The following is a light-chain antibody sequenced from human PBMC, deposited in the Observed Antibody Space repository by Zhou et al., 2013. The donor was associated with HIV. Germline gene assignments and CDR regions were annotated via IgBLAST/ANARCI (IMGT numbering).Light chain of an antibody. V-gene: IGKV3-15*01. J-gene: IGKJ5*01. Sequence: EIVMTQSPATLSVSPGERVTLSCRASQSVSSNLAWYQQKPGQAPRLLIYGASTRATGFPARFSGSGSGTDFTLTISSLEPEDFAVYYCQQRSNWPPSITFGQGTRLEIK. CDR2: GAS. CDR1: QSVSSN. CDR3: QQRSNWPPSIT.